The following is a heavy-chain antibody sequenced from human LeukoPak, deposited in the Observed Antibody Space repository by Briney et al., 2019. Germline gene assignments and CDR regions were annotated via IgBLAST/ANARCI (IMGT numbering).Heavy chain of an antibody. CDR3: AKLEPYFVTVPKYYFDY. D-gene: IGHD3-16*02. Sequence: GGSLRLSCAASGFIFSSYGMHWVRQAPGKGLEWVAVISYDGSNKYYADSVKGRFTISRDNSKNTLYLQMNSLRAEDTAVYYCAKLEPYFVTVPKYYFDYWGQGTLVTVSS. CDR1: GFIFSSYG. CDR2: ISYDGSNK. J-gene: IGHJ4*02. V-gene: IGHV3-33*05.